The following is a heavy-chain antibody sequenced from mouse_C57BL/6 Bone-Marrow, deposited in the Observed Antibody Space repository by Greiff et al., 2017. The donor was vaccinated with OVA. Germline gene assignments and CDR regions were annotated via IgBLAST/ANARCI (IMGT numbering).Heavy chain of an antibody. CDR1: GFTFTDYY. CDR2: IRNKANGYTT. J-gene: IGHJ2*01. D-gene: IGHD2-4*01. Sequence: EVQVVDSGGGLVQPGASLRLSCAASGFTFTDYYMSWVRQPPGKAPEWLALIRNKANGYTTEYTASVKGRFTISRDNSQNILYLQMNTLRAEDSATYYCVKEGNDYENYWGQGTTLTVSS. V-gene: IGHV7-4*01. CDR3: VKEGNDYENY.